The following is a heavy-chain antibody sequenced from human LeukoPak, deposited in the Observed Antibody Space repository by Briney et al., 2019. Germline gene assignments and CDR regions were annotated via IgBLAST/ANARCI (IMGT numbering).Heavy chain of an antibody. CDR3: ARGGSGSYFSWLDP. J-gene: IGHJ5*02. V-gene: IGHV1-2*02. CDR1: GYTFTGYY. D-gene: IGHD3-10*01. CDR2: INPNSGGT. Sequence: ASVKVSCKASGYTFTGYYIHWVRQAPGQGLECVGWINPNSGGTNYAQKFEGRVTMTRDTSISTAYMELSRLRSDDTAVYYCARGGSGSYFSWLDPWGQGTLVTVSS.